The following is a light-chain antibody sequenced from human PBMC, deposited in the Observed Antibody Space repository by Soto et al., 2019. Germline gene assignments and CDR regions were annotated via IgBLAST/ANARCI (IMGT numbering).Light chain of an antibody. V-gene: IGKV3-20*01. CDR2: GAS. J-gene: IGKJ3*01. CDR3: HQYGNAPFT. CDR1: QSVSSSY. Sequence: EIVLTQSPGTLSFSPGERATLTCRASQSVSSSYLAWFQQKPGQAPRLLIYGASSRATGIPDRFSGSGSGTDFTLTISRLEPEDSAVYYCHQYGNAPFTFGPGTQVDMK.